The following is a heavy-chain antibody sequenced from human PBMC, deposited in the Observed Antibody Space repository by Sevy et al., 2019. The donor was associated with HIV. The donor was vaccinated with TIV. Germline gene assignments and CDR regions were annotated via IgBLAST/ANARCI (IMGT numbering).Heavy chain of an antibody. D-gene: IGHD3-16*02. CDR1: GYTFTGYY. CDR3: ARDRPYDYVWGSYRLGMGYFDY. J-gene: IGHJ4*02. Sequence: ASVKVSCKASGYTFTGYYMHWVRQAPGQGLEWMGWINPNSGGTNYAQKFQGRVTMTRDTSISTAYMELSRRRSDDTAVYYCARDRPYDYVWGSYRLGMGYFDYWGQGTLVTVSS. CDR2: INPNSGGT. V-gene: IGHV1-2*02.